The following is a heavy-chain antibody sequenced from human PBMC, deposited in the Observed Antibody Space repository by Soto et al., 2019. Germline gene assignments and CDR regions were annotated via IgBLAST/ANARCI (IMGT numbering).Heavy chain of an antibody. CDR2: MSPNSGAT. V-gene: IGHV1-8*01. CDR1: GYTFTSYD. J-gene: IGHJ6*02. D-gene: IGHD1-1*01. CDR3: ARGVDAGVDV. Sequence: QVQLVQSGAEVTKPGASVKVSCKASGYTFTSYDINWVRQATGQGLEWMGWMSPNSGATGYAQKFQGSVNMTRDNCISTAYMELSNLRSEDTAMYYCARGVDAGVDVWGQGTTVTVSS.